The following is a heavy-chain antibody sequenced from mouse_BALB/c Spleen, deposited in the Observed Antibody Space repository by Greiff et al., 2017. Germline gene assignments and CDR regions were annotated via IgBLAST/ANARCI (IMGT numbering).Heavy chain of an antibody. Sequence: EVMLVESGPSLVKPSQTLSLTCSVTGDSITSGYWNWIRKFPGNKLEYMGYISYSGSTYYNPSLKSRISITRDTSKNQYYLQLNSVTTEDTATYYCARRGRYDVGWYFDVWGAGTTVTVSS. V-gene: IGHV3-8*02. J-gene: IGHJ1*01. CDR2: ISYSGST. CDR1: GDSITSGY. CDR3: ARRGRYDVGWYFDV. D-gene: IGHD2-14*01.